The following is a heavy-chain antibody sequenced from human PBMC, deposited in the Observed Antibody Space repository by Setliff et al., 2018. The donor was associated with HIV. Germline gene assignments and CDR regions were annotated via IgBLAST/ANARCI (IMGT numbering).Heavy chain of an antibody. CDR1: GGSASNSRYY. CDR3: ARLSGGMVPNY. CDR2: ILESGRT. J-gene: IGHJ4*02. D-gene: IGHD3-10*01. V-gene: IGHV4-39*01. Sequence: SETLSLTCTVSGGSASNSRYYWGWIRQPPGKGLEWFGSILESGRTYYNPSLKSRVPISVDPTKNQILLRLSSVTAADTAVYYCARLSGGMVPNYWGQGTLVTVSS.